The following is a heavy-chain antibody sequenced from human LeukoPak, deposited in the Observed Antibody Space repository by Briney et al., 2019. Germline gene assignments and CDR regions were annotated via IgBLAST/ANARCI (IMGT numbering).Heavy chain of an antibody. D-gene: IGHD6-19*01. J-gene: IGHJ4*02. CDR2: IYSTGGK. Sequence: PGGSLGLSCAASEFTVSTNYMSWVRQAPGKGLEWVSIIYSTGGKYYADSVKGRFTISRDNSKHTLYLQMNSLRGEDTAVYYCARGSDGWFAFDYWGQGILVTVSS. CDR3: ARGSDGWFAFDY. CDR1: EFTVSTNY. V-gene: IGHV3-66*01.